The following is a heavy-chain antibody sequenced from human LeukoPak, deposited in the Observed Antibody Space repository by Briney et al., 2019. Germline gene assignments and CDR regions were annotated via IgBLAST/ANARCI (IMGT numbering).Heavy chain of an antibody. Sequence: GGSLRLSCAASGFTFSSYGMHRVRQAPGKGLEWVAVIWYDGSNKYYADSVKGRFTISRDNSKNTLYLQMNSLRAEDTAVYYCARDGAGLDYGDHGIYGMDVWGQGTTVTVSS. CDR1: GFTFSSYG. D-gene: IGHD4-17*01. CDR2: IWYDGSNK. CDR3: ARDGAGLDYGDHGIYGMDV. V-gene: IGHV3-33*01. J-gene: IGHJ6*02.